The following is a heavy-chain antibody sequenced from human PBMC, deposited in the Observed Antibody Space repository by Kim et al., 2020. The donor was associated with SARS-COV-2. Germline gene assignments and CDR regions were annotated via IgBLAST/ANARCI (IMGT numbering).Heavy chain of an antibody. CDR2: FDPEVGET. CDR1: GYALTDLS. J-gene: IGHJ4*02. D-gene: IGHD2-15*01. CDR3: ATGYTSVGGDY. Sequence: ASVKVSCKVSGYALTDLSIHWVRQAPGKGLEWMGGFDPEVGETIFAQKFQGRVTMTEDTSTDTAYMELSSLRSEDTAVYFCATGYTSVGGDYWGQGSLVTVSS. V-gene: IGHV1-24*01.